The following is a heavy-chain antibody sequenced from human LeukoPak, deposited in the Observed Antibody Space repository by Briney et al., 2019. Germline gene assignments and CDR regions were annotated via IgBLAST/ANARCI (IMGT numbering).Heavy chain of an antibody. CDR3: ARNVRYCSSTSCYEVSYYYYGMDV. V-gene: IGHV3-30-3*01. CDR2: ISYDGSNK. Sequence: PGRSLRLSCAASGFTFSSYAMHWVRQAPGKGLEWVAVISYDGSNKYYADSVKGRFTISRDNSKNTLYLQMNSLRAEDTAVYYCARNVRYCSSTSCYEVSYYYYGMDVWGQGTTVTVSS. D-gene: IGHD2-2*01. J-gene: IGHJ6*02. CDR1: GFTFSSYA.